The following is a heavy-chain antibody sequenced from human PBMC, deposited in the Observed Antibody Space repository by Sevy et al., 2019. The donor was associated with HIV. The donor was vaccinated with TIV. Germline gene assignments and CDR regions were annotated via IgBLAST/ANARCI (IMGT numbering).Heavy chain of an antibody. CDR1: GGSVSSGSYY. Sequence: SETLSLTCTVSGGSVSSGSYYWSWIRQPPGKGLEWIGYIYYSGSTNYNPSLKSRVTISVDTSKNQFSLKLSSVTAADTAVYYCAGINAPYGSGSTQFDYWGQGTLVTVSS. CDR2: IYYSGST. D-gene: IGHD3-10*01. CDR3: AGINAPYGSGSTQFDY. J-gene: IGHJ4*02. V-gene: IGHV4-61*01.